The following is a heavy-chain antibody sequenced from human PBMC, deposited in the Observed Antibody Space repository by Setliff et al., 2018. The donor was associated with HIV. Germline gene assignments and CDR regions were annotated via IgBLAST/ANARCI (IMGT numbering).Heavy chain of an antibody. V-gene: IGHV5-51*01. J-gene: IGHJ3*01. CDR3: ARHRVDTSMLVVKSPGAFDL. Sequence: GESLKISCRGFGYSFGDYWIGWVRQKPGKGLEWMGIIFPADSDTRVSPSFQGQVPISADRSTYAAFLQWTSLKASDTGMYFCARHRVDTSMLVVKSPGAFDLWGQGTLVTVSS. CDR1: GYSFGDYW. CDR2: IFPADSDT. D-gene: IGHD3-22*01.